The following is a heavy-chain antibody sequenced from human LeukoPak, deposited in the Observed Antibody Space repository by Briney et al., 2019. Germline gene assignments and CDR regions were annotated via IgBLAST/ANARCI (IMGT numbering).Heavy chain of an antibody. CDR1: GFTVSSNY. V-gene: IGHV3-53*01. CDR2: IYSGGST. J-gene: IGHJ3*02. CDR3: ARRMVQGVTLGLAAFDI. Sequence: GGSLRLSCAASGFTVSSNYMSWVRQAPGKGLEWVSVIYSGGSTYYADSVKGRFTISRDNSKNTLYLQMNSLRAEDTAVYYCARRMVQGVTLGLAAFDIWGQGTMVTVSS. D-gene: IGHD3-10*01.